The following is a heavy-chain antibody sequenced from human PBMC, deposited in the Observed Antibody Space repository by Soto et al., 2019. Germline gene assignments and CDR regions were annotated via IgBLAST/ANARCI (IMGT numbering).Heavy chain of an antibody. CDR3: ARGSLYDYIWGSYRYDDWFDP. J-gene: IGHJ5*02. CDR1: GYTFTSYG. D-gene: IGHD3-16*02. Sequence: GASVKVSCKASGYTFTSYGISWVRQAPGQGLEWMGWISAYNGNTNYAQKLQGRVTMTTDTSTSTAYMELRSLRSDDTAVYYCARGSLYDYIWGSYRYDDWFDPWGQGTLVTVSS. CDR2: ISAYNGNT. V-gene: IGHV1-18*01.